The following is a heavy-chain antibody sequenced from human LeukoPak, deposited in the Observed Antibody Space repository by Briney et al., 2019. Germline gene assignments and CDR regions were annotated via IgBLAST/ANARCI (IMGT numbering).Heavy chain of an antibody. CDR3: ARVTGSGYYLYYFDY. J-gene: IGHJ4*02. Sequence: SETLSLTCTVSGGSISSGDYYWSWIRQHPGKGLEWIGYIYYSGSTYYNPSLKSRVTISVDTSKNQFSLKLSSVTAADTAVYYCARVTGSGYYLYYFDYWGQGTLVTVSS. D-gene: IGHD3-3*01. V-gene: IGHV4-31*03. CDR1: GGSISSGDYY. CDR2: IYYSGST.